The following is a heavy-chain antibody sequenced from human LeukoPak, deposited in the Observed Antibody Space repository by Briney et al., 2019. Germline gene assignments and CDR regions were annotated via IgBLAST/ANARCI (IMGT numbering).Heavy chain of an antibody. CDR2: IYDNGYT. J-gene: IGHJ4*02. D-gene: IGHD3-9*01. CDR3: VSHSDPLTSFSFDY. CDR1: GFIVSTNY. V-gene: IGHV3-53*01. Sequence: PGGSLRLSCAASGFIVSTNYMSWVRQAPGKGLEWVSIIYDNGYTFYADSMKGRFTISRDNSKNTLSLQMNSLRVEDTAVYYCVSHSDPLTSFSFDYWGQGALVTVSS.